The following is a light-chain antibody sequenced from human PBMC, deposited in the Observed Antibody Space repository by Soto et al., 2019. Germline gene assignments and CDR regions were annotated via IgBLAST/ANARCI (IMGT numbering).Light chain of an antibody. CDR3: SSYTNINTRAGV. J-gene: IGLJ1*01. CDR1: SSDIGDYNS. Sequence: QSALTQPASVSGSPGQSITISCTGTSSDIGDYNSVSWYQQHPDKAPKLMIYEVSYRPSGVSNRFSGSKSGNTASLTISGLQAEDEAEYYCSSYTNINTRAGVFGTGTKLTVL. V-gene: IGLV2-14*01. CDR2: EVS.